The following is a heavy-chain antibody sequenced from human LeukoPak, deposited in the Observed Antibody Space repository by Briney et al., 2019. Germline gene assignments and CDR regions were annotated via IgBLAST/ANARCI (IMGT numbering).Heavy chain of an antibody. J-gene: IGHJ4*02. D-gene: IGHD2-15*01. V-gene: IGHV3-23*01. CDR3: AKTPRYCSGGSCYSGYLDN. CDR1: GFTFSSYA. CDR2: ISGSGGST. Sequence: PGGFLRLSCVASGFTFSSYAMSWVRQAPGKGLEWVSTISGSGGSTYFADSVKGRFTISRDNSKNTVYLQMNSLRVEDTALYYCAKTPRYCSGGSCYSGYLDNWGQGTRVTVSS.